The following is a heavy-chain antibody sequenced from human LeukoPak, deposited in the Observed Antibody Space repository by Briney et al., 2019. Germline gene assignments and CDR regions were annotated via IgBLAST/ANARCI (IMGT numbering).Heavy chain of an antibody. D-gene: IGHD1-14*01. J-gene: IGHJ4*02. Sequence: SETLSLTCTVSGGSISRYEWSWIRGSPGKGLEWFGSIYSSGNTYYNPSLKSRVTISVDTSKNHFSLKLSSVTAADTAVYYCARHRWTGTFNFDYWGQGTLVAVSS. CDR3: ARHRWTGTFNFDY. V-gene: IGHV4-59*05. CDR2: IYSSGNT. CDR1: GGSISRYE.